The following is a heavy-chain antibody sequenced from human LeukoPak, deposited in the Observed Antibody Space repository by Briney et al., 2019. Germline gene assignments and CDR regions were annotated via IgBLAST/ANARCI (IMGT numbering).Heavy chain of an antibody. D-gene: IGHD2-8*01. CDR3: AKDTSIGRYCTNGVCSPFDY. CDR1: GFTFSSYA. J-gene: IGHJ4*02. Sequence: GGSLRPSCAASGFTFSSYAMSWVRQAPGKGLEWVSAISDSGGSTYDADSVKGRFTISRDNSKNALYLQMNSLRAEDTAVYYCAKDTSIGRYCTNGVCSPFDYWGQGTLVTVSS. V-gene: IGHV3-23*01. CDR2: ISDSGGST.